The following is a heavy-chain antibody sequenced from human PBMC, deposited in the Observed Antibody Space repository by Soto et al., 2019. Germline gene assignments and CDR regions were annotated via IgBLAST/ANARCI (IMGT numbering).Heavy chain of an antibody. CDR2: ISGSGGST. CDR1: GFTFSSYA. D-gene: IGHD5-12*01. Sequence: GGSLRLSCAASGFTFSSYAMSWVRQAPGKGLEWVSAISGSGGSTYYADSVKGRFTISRDNSKNTLYLQMNSLRAEDTAVYYCAKDESARGYSGYDAGLDYWGQGTLVTVSS. J-gene: IGHJ4*02. CDR3: AKDESARGYSGYDAGLDY. V-gene: IGHV3-23*01.